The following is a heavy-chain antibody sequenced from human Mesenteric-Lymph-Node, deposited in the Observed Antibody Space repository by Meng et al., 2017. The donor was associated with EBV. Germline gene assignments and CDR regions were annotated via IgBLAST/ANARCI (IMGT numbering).Heavy chain of an antibody. J-gene: IGHJ5*02. CDR1: GASFRAYY. CDR3: PTLGSFASSIDP. V-gene: IGHV4-34*01. Sequence: LQPCVTLVTALVFIGASFRAYYVTLYRQPPGTGLDGLGEVNPGGASLYNPSLESRVTISIVTSQNPFYLKVTSVTAADTAVYFCPTLGSFASSIDPWGQGTLVTVSS. CDR2: VNPGGAS. D-gene: IGHD3-16*01.